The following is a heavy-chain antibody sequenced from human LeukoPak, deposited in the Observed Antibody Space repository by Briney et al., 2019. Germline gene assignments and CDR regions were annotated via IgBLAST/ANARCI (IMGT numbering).Heavy chain of an antibody. CDR3: ATNKYSSSWYVYYYYMDV. J-gene: IGHJ6*03. D-gene: IGHD6-13*01. Sequence: SGGSLRLSCAASGFTFSSYAMHWVRQAPGKGLEYVSAISSNGGSTYYANSVKGRFTISRDNSKNTLYLQMNSLRAEDTDVYYCATNKYSSSWYVYYYYMDVWGKGTTVTVSS. CDR2: ISSNGGST. CDR1: GFTFSSYA. V-gene: IGHV3-64*01.